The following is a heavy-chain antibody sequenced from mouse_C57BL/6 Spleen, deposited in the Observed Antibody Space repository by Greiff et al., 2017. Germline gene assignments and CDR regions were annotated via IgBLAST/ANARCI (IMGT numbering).Heavy chain of an antibody. D-gene: IGHD1-1*01. CDR3: ARPITDVVVPYAMDY. CDR2: IYPGDGDT. CDR1: GYAFSSYW. J-gene: IGHJ4*01. Sequence: VQLQQSGAELVKPGASVKISCKASGYAFSSYWMNWVKQRPGKGLEWIGLIYPGDGDTNYNGKFKGKATLTADKSSSTAYMQLSSLTSDASAFYVCARPITDVVVPYAMDYWGQGTSVTVSS. V-gene: IGHV1-80*01.